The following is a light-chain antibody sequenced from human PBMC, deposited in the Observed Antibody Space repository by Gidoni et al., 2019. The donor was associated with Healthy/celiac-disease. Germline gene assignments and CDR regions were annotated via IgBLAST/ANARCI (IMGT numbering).Light chain of an antibody. CDR1: QSMSSY. Sequence: DIQMTQSPSSLSASVGDRVTITCRASQSMSSYLNWYQQKPGKAPKLLIYAASSLQSGVPSSFSGSGSGTDFTLTISSLQPEDFATYYCQQSYSTLFTFGPGTKVDIK. CDR3: QQSYSTLFT. V-gene: IGKV1-39*01. J-gene: IGKJ3*01. CDR2: AAS.